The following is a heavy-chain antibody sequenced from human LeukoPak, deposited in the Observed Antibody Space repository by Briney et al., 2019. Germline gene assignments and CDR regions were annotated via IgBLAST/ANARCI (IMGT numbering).Heavy chain of an antibody. V-gene: IGHV3-21*01. Sequence: GGSLRLSCAASGFTFSSYSMNWVRQAPGKGLEWVSSITSSSSYIYYADSVKGRFTISRDNAKSSLYLQMNSLRDEDTAVYYCARDPYSGNYGDYYYYYMDVWGKGTTVTISS. J-gene: IGHJ6*03. CDR1: GFTFSSYS. D-gene: IGHD1-26*01. CDR3: ARDPYSGNYGDYYYYYMDV. CDR2: ITSSSSYI.